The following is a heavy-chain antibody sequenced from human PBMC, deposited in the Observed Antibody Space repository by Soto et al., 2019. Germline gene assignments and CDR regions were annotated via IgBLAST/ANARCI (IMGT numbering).Heavy chain of an antibody. Sequence: GASVKVSCKDSVYTFTGYYMQWVQQEHRQGLEWMGWINPNSGGTNYAQKFQGWVTMTRDTSISTAYMELSRLRSDDTAVYYCARGSGRHGCSGGSCYSHAFDIWGQGTMVTVSS. CDR2: INPNSGGT. CDR1: VYTFTGYY. CDR3: ARGSGRHGCSGGSCYSHAFDI. J-gene: IGHJ3*02. D-gene: IGHD2-15*01. V-gene: IGHV1-2*04.